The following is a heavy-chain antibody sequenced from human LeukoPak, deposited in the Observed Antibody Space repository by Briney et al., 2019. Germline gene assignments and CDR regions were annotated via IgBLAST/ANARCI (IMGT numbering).Heavy chain of an antibody. CDR1: GFTFSSYW. J-gene: IGHJ4*02. CDR3: ARNFGGGDRSGPFY. CDR2: IKQDGSEK. D-gene: IGHD3-22*01. Sequence: PGGSLRLSCAASGFTFSSYWMSWVRQAPGKGREWVANIKQDGSEKYYVDSVKGRFTISRDNAKNSLYLQMNSLRAEDTAFYYCARNFGGGDRSGPFYWGQGTLVTVSS. V-gene: IGHV3-7*03.